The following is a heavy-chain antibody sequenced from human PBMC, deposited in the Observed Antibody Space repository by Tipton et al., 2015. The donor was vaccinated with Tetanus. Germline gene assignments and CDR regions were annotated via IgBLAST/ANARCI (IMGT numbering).Heavy chain of an antibody. J-gene: IGHJ5*02. CDR3: ARHGDDYGENRGIHP. Sequence: GLVKPSETLSLTCGVSGGSLNSSPFYWGWIRQPPGKGLEWIASFYYSGDTHYNSSLKSRVTISVDRTNNQFSLNLKSVTAADTAVYYCARHGDDYGENRGIHPWGQGILVTVSS. CDR2: FYYSGDT. V-gene: IGHV4-39*01. D-gene: IGHD4-17*01. CDR1: GGSLNSSPFY.